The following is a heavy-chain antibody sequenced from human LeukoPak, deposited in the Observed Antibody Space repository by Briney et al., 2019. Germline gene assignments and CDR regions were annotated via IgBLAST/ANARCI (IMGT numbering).Heavy chain of an antibody. CDR3: ARVQPSFSGSYYGDY. CDR1: GFTVSSNY. V-gene: IGHV3-53*01. CDR2: IYSGGST. Sequence: PGGFLRLSCAASGFTVSSNYMSWVRQAPGKGLEWVSVIYSGGSTYYADSVKGRFTISRDNSKNTLYLQMNSLRAEDTAVYYCARVQPSFSGSYYGDYWGQGTLVTVSS. J-gene: IGHJ4*02. D-gene: IGHD1-26*01.